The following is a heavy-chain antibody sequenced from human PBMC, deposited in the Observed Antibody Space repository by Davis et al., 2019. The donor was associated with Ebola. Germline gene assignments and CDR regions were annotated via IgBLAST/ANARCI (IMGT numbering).Heavy chain of an antibody. CDR1: GGSISSSSYY. J-gene: IGHJ4*02. CDR3: ARHLSEAENFDY. V-gene: IGHV4-39*01. Sequence: MPSETLSLTCTVSGGSISSSSYYWGWIRQPPGKGLEWIGSIYYSGSTYYNPSLKSRVTISVDTSKNQFSLKLSSVTAADTAVYYCARHLSEAENFDYWGQGTLVTVSS. D-gene: IGHD5-24*01. CDR2: IYYSGST.